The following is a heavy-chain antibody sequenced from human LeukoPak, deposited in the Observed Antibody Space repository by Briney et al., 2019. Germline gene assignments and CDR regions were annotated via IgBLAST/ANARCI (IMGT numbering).Heavy chain of an antibody. V-gene: IGHV3-74*01. D-gene: IGHD1-1*01. CDR2: INSDGSST. J-gene: IGHJ4*02. CDR3: SRTFDY. CDR1: GFTFSSYW. Sequence: GRSLRLSCAASGFTFSSYWMHWVRQSPGKGLVWVSGINSDGSSTSYADSVRGRFTISRDNAKNTVYLQMNSLRAEDTAVYATSRTFDYWGQGTLVTVSS.